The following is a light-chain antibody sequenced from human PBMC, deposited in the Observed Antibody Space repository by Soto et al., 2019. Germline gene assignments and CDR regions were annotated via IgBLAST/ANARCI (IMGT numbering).Light chain of an antibody. CDR1: SGHSSYA. Sequence: QLVLTQSPSASASLGASVKLTCTLSSGHSSYAIAWHQQQPEKGPRYLMKLDSDGSHTKGDAIPDRFSGSSSGAERYLTISSLQSEDEADEYCQTWGTGIHVVFGGGTKLTVL. V-gene: IGLV4-69*01. CDR3: QTWGTGIHVV. J-gene: IGLJ2*01. CDR2: LDSDGSH.